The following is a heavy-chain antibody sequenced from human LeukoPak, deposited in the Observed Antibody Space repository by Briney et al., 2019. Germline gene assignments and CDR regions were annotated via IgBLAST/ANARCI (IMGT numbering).Heavy chain of an antibody. CDR3: ARVTQTDYDFDY. CDR2: ISAYNGNT. V-gene: IGHV1-18*01. D-gene: IGHD4-17*01. CDR1: GYTFTSYG. J-gene: IGHJ4*02. Sequence: ASVTVSCKASGYTFTSYGIGWVRQAPGQGLEWMGWISAYNGNTDYAQKLQGRVTMTTDTSTSTAYMELRSLRSDDTAVYYCARVTQTDYDFDYWGQGTLVTVSS.